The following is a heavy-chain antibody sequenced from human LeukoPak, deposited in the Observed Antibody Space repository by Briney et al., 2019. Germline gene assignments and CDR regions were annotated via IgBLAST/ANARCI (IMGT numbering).Heavy chain of an antibody. Sequence: GASVKVSCKASGGTFSSYAISWVRQAPGQGLEWMGGIIPIFGTANYAQKFQGRVTITADKSTSTAYMELSSLRSEDTAVYYCARDGYGGNSRDYWGQGTLVTVSS. D-gene: IGHD4-23*01. CDR2: IIPIFGTA. CDR3: ARDGYGGNSRDY. CDR1: GGTFSSYA. J-gene: IGHJ4*02. V-gene: IGHV1-69*06.